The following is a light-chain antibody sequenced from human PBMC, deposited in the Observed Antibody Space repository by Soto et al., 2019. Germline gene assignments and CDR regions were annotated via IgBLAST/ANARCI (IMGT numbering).Light chain of an antibody. V-gene: IGKV3-11*01. CDR1: QSVSSN. Sequence: EIVMTQSPATLSVSPGERATLSCRASQSVSSNLAWYQQKPGQAPRLLIYGASTRATGIPARFSGSGSGTDFTLTISSLEPEDFAVYYCQQRSNWPWTCGQGTKV. CDR2: GAS. J-gene: IGKJ1*01. CDR3: QQRSNWPWT.